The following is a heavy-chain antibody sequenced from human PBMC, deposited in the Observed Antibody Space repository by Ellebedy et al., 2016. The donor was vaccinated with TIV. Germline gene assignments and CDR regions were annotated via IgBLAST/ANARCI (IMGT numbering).Heavy chain of an antibody. D-gene: IGHD4-11*01. CDR3: ARDRFNSNKRFDY. CDR1: GYTFTGYY. J-gene: IGHJ4*02. CDR2: INPNSGGT. V-gene: IGHV1-2*02. Sequence: ASVKVSCXASGYTFTGYYMHWVRQAPGQGLEWMGWINPNSGGTNYAQKFQGRVTMTTDTSTSTAYMELRSLRSDDTAVYYCARDRFNSNKRFDYWGQGTLVTVSS.